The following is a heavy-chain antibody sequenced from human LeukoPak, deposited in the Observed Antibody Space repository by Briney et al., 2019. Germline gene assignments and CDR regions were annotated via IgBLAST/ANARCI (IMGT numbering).Heavy chain of an antibody. Sequence: SETLSLTCAVSGDSIGSGAYSWSWIRQPPGKGLEWIGYISLGGSTFYNPSLKSRVTVSVDRSKNQFSLKLNSVTAADTAVYYCARERSDGSGSYMAFDIWGRGTMVTVSS. D-gene: IGHD3-10*01. J-gene: IGHJ3*02. CDR1: GDSIGSGAYS. V-gene: IGHV4-30-2*01. CDR2: ISLGGST. CDR3: ARERSDGSGSYMAFDI.